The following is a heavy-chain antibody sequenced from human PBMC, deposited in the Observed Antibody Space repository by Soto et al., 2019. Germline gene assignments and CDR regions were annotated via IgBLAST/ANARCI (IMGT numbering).Heavy chain of an antibody. CDR1: GGDFSSYA. CDR3: ARDQDGGSDDYYYGMDV. J-gene: IGHJ6*02. D-gene: IGHD2-15*01. Sequence: VASVKVTCKASGGDFSSYAISWVRQAPGQGLEWMGGIIPIFGTANYAQKFQGRVTITADESTSTAYMELSSLRSEDTAVYYCARDQDGGSDDYYYGMDVWGQGTTVTVSS. V-gene: IGHV1-69*13. CDR2: IIPIFGTA.